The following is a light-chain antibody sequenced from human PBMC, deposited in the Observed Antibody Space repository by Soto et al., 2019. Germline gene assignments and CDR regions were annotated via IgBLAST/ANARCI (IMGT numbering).Light chain of an antibody. Sequence: QSVLTQPPSASGTPGQRVAISCSGSNSNVGSNTVSWYQQLPGTAPKLLLYSNTQRPSGVPGRFSGSESGTSASLAISGLQSEDEADYYCAAWDDSLKGVVFGGGAMLTVL. CDR1: NSNVGSNT. J-gene: IGLJ2*01. V-gene: IGLV1-44*01. CDR3: AAWDDSLKGVV. CDR2: SNT.